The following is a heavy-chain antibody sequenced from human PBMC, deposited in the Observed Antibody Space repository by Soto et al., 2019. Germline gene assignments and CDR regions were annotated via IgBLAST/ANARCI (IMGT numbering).Heavy chain of an antibody. CDR2: ISYDGSNK. D-gene: IGHD3-16*01. CDR1: GFTFSSYA. Sequence: QVQVVESGGGVVQPGRSLRLSCAASGFTFSSYAMHWVRQAPGKGLEWVAVISYDGSNKYYADSVKGRFTISRDNSENTLYLQMNSLRAEDTAVYFCAREQPYALADYWGQGTLVTVSS. V-gene: IGHV3-30-3*01. CDR3: AREQPYALADY. J-gene: IGHJ4*02.